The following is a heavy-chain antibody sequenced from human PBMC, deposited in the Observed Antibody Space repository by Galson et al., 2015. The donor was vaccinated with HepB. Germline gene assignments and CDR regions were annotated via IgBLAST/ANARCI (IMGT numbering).Heavy chain of an antibody. V-gene: IGHV4-31*03. CDR1: GGSIGTGGHY. Sequence: TLSLTCTVSGGSIGTGGHYWTWLRLRPQMGLEWIGYIYYNGVAYYKPSLKSRLTISLDTSKNQFSLRLKSVTAADTALYFCARYHTSGYYVERNIDAFDSWGQGTMVTVSS. CDR3: ARYHTSGYYVERNIDAFDS. CDR2: IYYNGVA. D-gene: IGHD3-22*01. J-gene: IGHJ3*01.